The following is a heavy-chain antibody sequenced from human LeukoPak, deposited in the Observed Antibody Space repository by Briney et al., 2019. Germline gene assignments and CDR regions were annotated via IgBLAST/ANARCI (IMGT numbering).Heavy chain of an antibody. Sequence: GESLKISCKGFGYSFTSYWIGWVRQMPGKGLEWMAIIYPGDSHTKYSPSFQGQVTISVDKSISTAYLQWSSLKASDTAMYYCARPKYGACDYWGQGTLVTVSS. CDR3: ARPKYGACDY. J-gene: IGHJ4*02. V-gene: IGHV5-51*01. CDR1: GYSFTSYW. CDR2: IYPGDSHT. D-gene: IGHD4-17*01.